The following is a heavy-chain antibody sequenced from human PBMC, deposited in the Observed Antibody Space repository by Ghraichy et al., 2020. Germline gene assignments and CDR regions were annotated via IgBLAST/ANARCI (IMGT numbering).Heavy chain of an antibody. Sequence: SETLSLTCTVSGGSISSSSYYWGWIRQPPGKGLEWIGTIYYSGSTYYNPSLKSRVTISVDTSKNQFSLKLSSVTAADTAVYYCARQGYCSGGSCYSSSLDYWGQGTLVTVSS. J-gene: IGHJ4*02. CDR3: ARQGYCSGGSCYSSSLDY. CDR2: IYYSGST. CDR1: GGSISSSSYY. V-gene: IGHV4-39*01. D-gene: IGHD2-15*01.